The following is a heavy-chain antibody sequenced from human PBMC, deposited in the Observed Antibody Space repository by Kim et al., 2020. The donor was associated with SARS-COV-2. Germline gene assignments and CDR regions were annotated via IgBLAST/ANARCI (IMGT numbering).Heavy chain of an antibody. CDR2: IYTSGRP. D-gene: IGHD3-16*02. Sequence: SETLSLTCTVSGDSLSSDYWSWNRQPAGKGLEWIGRIYTSGRPNYNPPLQSRVTMSVDMSKNQFSLKLSSVTAADTAGSYCASALGHWGQGHLVTASS. CDR1: GDSLSSDY. V-gene: IGHV4-4*07. CDR3: ASALGH. J-gene: IGHJ4*02.